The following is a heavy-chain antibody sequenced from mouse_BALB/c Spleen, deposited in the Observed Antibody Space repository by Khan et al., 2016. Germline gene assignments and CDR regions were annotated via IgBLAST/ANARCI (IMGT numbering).Heavy chain of an antibody. D-gene: IGHD1-3*01. CDR2: INTETGEP. V-gene: IGHV9-2-1*01. J-gene: IGHJ2*01. CDR3: AREGENGNFDY. Sequence: QIQLVQSGPELKKPGETVKISCKASGYTFTDYSMHWVKQAPGKGLKWMGWINTETGEPTYADDFKGRLAFSLETSASTAYLQIKNLKNEDTATLYCAREGENGNFDYWGQGTTLAVSS. CDR1: GYTFTDYS.